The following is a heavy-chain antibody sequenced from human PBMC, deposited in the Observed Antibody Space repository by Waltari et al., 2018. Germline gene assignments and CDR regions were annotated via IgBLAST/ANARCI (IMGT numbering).Heavy chain of an antibody. CDR3: AREAITIFGVVIPYYMDV. J-gene: IGHJ6*03. CDR2: IIPIFGTA. D-gene: IGHD3-3*01. V-gene: IGHV1-69*13. Sequence: QVQLVQSGAEVKKPGSSVKVSCKASGGTFSSYAISWVRQAPGQGLEWMGRIIPIFGTANYAQKFQGRVTITADKSTSTAYMELSSLRSEDTAVYYCAREAITIFGVVIPYYMDVWGKGTTVTISS. CDR1: GGTFSSYA.